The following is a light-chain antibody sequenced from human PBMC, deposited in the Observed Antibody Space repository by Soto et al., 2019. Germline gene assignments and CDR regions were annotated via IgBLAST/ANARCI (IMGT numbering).Light chain of an antibody. V-gene: IGKV1-5*03. CDR3: QQYSSYSAGT. Sequence: DIQMTQSLSTLSASVGDRVTITCRASQSIDSWLAWYQQKPGKTPNLLIYEASSLESGVPSRFSGSGSGTEFTLTISSLQPDDFATYYCQQYSSYSAGTFGQGTKVEIK. J-gene: IGKJ1*01. CDR2: EAS. CDR1: QSIDSW.